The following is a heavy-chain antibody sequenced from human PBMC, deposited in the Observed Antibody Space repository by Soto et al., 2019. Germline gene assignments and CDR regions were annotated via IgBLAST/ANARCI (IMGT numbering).Heavy chain of an antibody. J-gene: IGHJ4*02. CDR3: ASLSAPDDF. Sequence: EVLLVESGGGLVQPGGSMRLACAASGLTLSHYWMHWVHQVPGKGLVWVAEISNDERNIRTSYADSVKGRFTVSRDDAKNTLYLQMNSLRDDDTAVYYCASLSAPDDFWGQGAQVTVSS. CDR2: ISNDERNI. CDR1: GLTLSHYW. D-gene: IGHD6-25*01. V-gene: IGHV3-74*01.